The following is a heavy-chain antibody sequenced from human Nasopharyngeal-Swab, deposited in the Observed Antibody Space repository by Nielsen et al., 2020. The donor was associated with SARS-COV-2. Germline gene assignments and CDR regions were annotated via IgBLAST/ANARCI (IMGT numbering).Heavy chain of an antibody. CDR3: AKGGAFGEIGY. Sequence: GGSLRLSCAASAFTFSTYTMSWVRQAPGQGLEWLSYIYNDGRRTFYADSVKGRFTISRDNSKNTLYLQMNSRRTEDTAVYYCAKGGAFGEIGYWGQGTLVTVSS. D-gene: IGHD3-10*01. CDR2: IYNDGRRT. CDR1: AFTFSTYT. J-gene: IGHJ4*02. V-gene: IGHV3-23*03.